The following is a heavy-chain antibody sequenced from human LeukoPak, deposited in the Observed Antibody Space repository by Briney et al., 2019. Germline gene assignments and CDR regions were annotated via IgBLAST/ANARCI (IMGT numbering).Heavy chain of an antibody. D-gene: IGHD2-2*01. Sequence: ASVKVSCKASGGTFSSYAISWVRQAPGQGLEWMGGIIPIFGTANYAQKFQGRVTITTDESTSTAYMELSSLRSEDTAVYYCARVKGGRYCSSTSRYLSQYYFDYWGQGTLVTVSS. V-gene: IGHV1-69*05. CDR1: GGTFSSYA. J-gene: IGHJ4*02. CDR3: ARVKGGRYCSSTSRYLSQYYFDY. CDR2: IIPIFGTA.